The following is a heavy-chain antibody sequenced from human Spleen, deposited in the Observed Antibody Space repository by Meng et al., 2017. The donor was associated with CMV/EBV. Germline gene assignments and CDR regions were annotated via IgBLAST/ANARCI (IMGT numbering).Heavy chain of an antibody. CDR3: ARDLWASSNLY. D-gene: IGHD2-21*01. Sequence: GESLKISCAGSGFTFSRYSLSWVRQAPGKGLEWVSYIVSSGGTLYYADSVKGRFTVSRDNARNSLYLQMNSLRVEDTAVYYCARDLWASSNLYWGQGTLVTVSS. CDR1: GFTFSRYS. V-gene: IGHV3-48*04. J-gene: IGHJ4*02. CDR2: IVSSGGTL.